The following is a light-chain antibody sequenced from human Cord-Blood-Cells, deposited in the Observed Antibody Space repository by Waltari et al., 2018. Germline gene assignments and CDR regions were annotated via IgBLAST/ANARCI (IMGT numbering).Light chain of an antibody. CDR1: SRDVGGYNY. J-gene: IGLJ2*01. V-gene: IGLV2-14*01. CDR2: DVS. Sequence: QSALTKPASVSGSPGQSITISCPGTSRDVGGYNYVSLYQQHPGKAPKLMIYDVSNRPSGVSNRFSGSKSGNTASLTISGLQAEDEADYYCSSYTSSSTLVFGGGTKLTVL. CDR3: SSYTSSSTLV.